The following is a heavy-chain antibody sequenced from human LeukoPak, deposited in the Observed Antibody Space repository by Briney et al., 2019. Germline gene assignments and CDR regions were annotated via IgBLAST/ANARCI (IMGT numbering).Heavy chain of an antibody. CDR3: AKESGSGSYLERYFDY. Sequence: GGSLRPSLAPPEFTLTSYALTWFRKAPGKGLDWFSAISGSGGSTYNADSVKGRFTISRDNSKNMLYLQMNSLRAEDTAVYYCAKESGSGSYLERYFDYWGQGTLVTVSS. J-gene: IGHJ4*02. D-gene: IGHD1-26*01. CDR1: EFTLTSYA. V-gene: IGHV3-23*01. CDR2: ISGSGGST.